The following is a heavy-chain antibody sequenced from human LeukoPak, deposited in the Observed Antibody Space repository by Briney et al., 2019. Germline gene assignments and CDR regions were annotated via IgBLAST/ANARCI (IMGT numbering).Heavy chain of an antibody. CDR3: ARAQIVLMVYAIQTLNWFDP. CDR1: GGSFSGYY. V-gene: IGHV4-34*01. Sequence: SETLSLTCAVYGGSFSGYYWSWIRQPPGKGLEWIGEINHSGSTNYNPSLKSRVTISVDTSKNQSSLKLSSVTAADTAVYYCARAQIVLMVYAIQTLNWFDPWGQGTLVTVSS. D-gene: IGHD2-8*01. CDR2: INHSGST. J-gene: IGHJ5*02.